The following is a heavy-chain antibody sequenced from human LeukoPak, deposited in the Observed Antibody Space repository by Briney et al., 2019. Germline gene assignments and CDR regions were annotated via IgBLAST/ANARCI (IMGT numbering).Heavy chain of an antibody. J-gene: IGHJ4*02. V-gene: IGHV3-23*01. CDR2: ISGSGRNT. Sequence: GGSLRLSCAASGFTFDSYAMSWVRQAPGRGLEWVSGISGSGRNTYYADSVKGRFTISRDNFRNTLYLQVNSLRAEDTAVYYCARGPHPYHSDSSGYLDYWGQGTLVTVSS. CDR1: GFTFDSYA. CDR3: ARGPHPYHSDSSGYLDY. D-gene: IGHD3-22*01.